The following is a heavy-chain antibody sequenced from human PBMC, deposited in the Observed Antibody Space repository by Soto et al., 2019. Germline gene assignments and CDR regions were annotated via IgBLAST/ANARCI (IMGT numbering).Heavy chain of an antibody. CDR3: ARNSGPYASSWFDA. V-gene: IGHV4-39*01. Sequence: XGTLALTCTVSGGSISSSSYYWGWIRQPPGKGLEWIGSIYYSGSTYYNPSLKSRVTISINTSKNQMSLELTSVTAADTAVYYCARNSGPYASSWFDAWGQGTLVTVSS. CDR2: IYYSGST. D-gene: IGHD6-6*01. CDR1: GGSISSSSYY. J-gene: IGHJ5*02.